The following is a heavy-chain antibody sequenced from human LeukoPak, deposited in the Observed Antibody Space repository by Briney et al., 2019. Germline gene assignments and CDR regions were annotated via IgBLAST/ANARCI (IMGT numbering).Heavy chain of an antibody. J-gene: IGHJ4*02. CDR3: ARGGGEIVVVPAATPFDY. CDR1: GGSFSGYY. D-gene: IGHD2-2*01. CDR2: IKHSGST. Sequence: PSETLSLTCAVYGGSFSGYYWSWIRQPPGKGLEWIGEIKHSGSTNYNPSLKSRVTISVDTSKNQFSLKLSSVTAADTAVYYCARGGGEIVVVPAATPFDYWGQGTLVTVSS. V-gene: IGHV4-34*01.